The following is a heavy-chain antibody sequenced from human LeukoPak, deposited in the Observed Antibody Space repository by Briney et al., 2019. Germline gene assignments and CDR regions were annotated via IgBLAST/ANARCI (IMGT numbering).Heavy chain of an antibody. Sequence: GGSLRLSCAASAFTFSSYEMNWVRQAPGKGLEWVSYISDSGRTIYYADSVKGRFTISRDNAKNSLYLQMSSLRAEDTAVYYCARDRLLHFWGQGTLVTVSS. V-gene: IGHV3-48*03. CDR3: ARDRLLHF. D-gene: IGHD6-6*01. CDR1: AFTFSSYE. J-gene: IGHJ4*02. CDR2: ISDSGRTI.